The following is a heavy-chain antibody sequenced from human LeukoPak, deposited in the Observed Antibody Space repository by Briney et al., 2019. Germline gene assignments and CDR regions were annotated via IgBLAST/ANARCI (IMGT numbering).Heavy chain of an antibody. D-gene: IGHD3-10*01. V-gene: IGHV3-30*02. CDR2: IRYNGNNQ. Sequence: PGTSLRLSCVTSGFTFSNYGMHWVRQAPGKGLEWVAFIRYNGNNQYYADSVKGRFTISRDNSKNTLYLQMNSLKGDDTAVYYCAKDSAFYYIDVWGKGTTVIISS. CDR3: AKDSAFYYIDV. CDR1: GFTFSNYG. J-gene: IGHJ6*03.